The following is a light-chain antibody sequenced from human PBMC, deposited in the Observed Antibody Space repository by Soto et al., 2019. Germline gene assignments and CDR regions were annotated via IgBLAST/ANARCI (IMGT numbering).Light chain of an antibody. J-gene: IGKJ1*01. CDR2: AAS. CDR1: QSVTSSY. V-gene: IGKV3-20*01. Sequence: EIVLTQSPGTLSLSPGERATLSCRASQSVTSSYLAWYQQKPGQAPRLLMYAASSRATGIPDRFSGSGSGTDFTLTISRLEAEDFAVYYCQQYKKWPRTFGHGTKVE. CDR3: QQYKKWPRT.